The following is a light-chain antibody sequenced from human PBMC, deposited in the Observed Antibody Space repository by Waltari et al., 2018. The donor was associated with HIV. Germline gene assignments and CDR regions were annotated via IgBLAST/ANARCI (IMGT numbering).Light chain of an antibody. J-gene: IGLJ3*02. CDR3: AAWDDSLNAWV. V-gene: IGLV1-44*01. CDR2: NNN. Sequence: QSVVTQPPSASGSPGQRATISCSGRRSNIGRITITWFQQLPGTAPKLLIYNNNLRPSGVPDRFSGSKSGTSASLAICGLQSDDEADFYCAAWDDSLNAWVFGGGTKLTVL. CDR1: RSNIGRIT.